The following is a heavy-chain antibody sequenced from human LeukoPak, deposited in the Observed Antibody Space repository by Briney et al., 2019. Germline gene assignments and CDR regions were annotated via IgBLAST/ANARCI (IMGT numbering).Heavy chain of an antibody. CDR2: INPNNGAT. Sequence: ASVKVSCKASGYTFTDYYIHWVRQAPGQGLEWMGWINPNNGATNYAQKFQGGVTMTRDTSISTAFMELSSLRSDDTAVYYCARDNYSDSSGYYRYPGYFDSWGQGTLVTVSS. CDR3: ARDNYSDSSGYYRYPGYFDS. CDR1: GYTFTDYY. D-gene: IGHD3-22*01. V-gene: IGHV1-2*02. J-gene: IGHJ4*02.